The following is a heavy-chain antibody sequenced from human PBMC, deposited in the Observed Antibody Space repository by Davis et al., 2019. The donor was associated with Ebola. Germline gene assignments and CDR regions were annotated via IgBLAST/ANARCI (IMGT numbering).Heavy chain of an antibody. J-gene: IGHJ1*01. Sequence: GESLKISCKGSGYSFTTYWIGGVRQMPGKGLEWMAFIYPGDSDTSFSSSFQGQVTISIDKSISTAYLQWSSLKASDTAMYYCIRRDSGDNTEYFQHWGQGTLVTVSS. V-gene: IGHV5-51*01. CDR1: GYSFTTYW. CDR2: IYPGDSDT. D-gene: IGHD4-17*01. CDR3: IRRDSGDNTEYFQH.